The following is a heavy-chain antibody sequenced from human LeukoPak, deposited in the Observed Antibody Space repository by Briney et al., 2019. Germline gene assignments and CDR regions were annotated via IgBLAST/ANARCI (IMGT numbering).Heavy chain of an antibody. CDR1: GFTFSSYS. J-gene: IGHJ4*02. V-gene: IGHV3-21*04. CDR3: ATTRGAGPGVHCVY. D-gene: IGHD6-19*01. Sequence: GGSLRLSCAASGFTFSSYSMNWVRQAPGKGLEWVASINSRSSDIYYEYSVQGRFTISRDNDKNTVKLQMNIQSPENTAAYYCATTRGAGPGVHCVYWGEGTRVAVSS. CDR2: INSRSSDI.